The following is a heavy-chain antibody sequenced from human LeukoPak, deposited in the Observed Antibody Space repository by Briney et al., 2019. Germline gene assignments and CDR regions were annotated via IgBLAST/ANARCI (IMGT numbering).Heavy chain of an antibody. V-gene: IGHV3-23*01. D-gene: IGHD2-8*01. J-gene: IGHJ4*02. CDR1: GFSFSNYA. CDR2: ITGSGGST. Sequence: GGSLRLSCAASGFSFSNYAMNWVRQAPGKGLEWVSTITGSGGSTHYADSVKGRFTISRDNSKNTLYLQMNSLRADDTAVYYCAKGLKPAMASRSNYFDNWRQGALVTVSS. CDR3: AKGLKPAMASRSNYFDN.